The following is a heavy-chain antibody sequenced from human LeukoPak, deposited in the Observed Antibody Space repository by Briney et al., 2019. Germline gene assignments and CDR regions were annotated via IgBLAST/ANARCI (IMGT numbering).Heavy chain of an antibody. CDR3: ARPRGSIVVVPGGDAFDI. J-gene: IGHJ3*02. D-gene: IGHD2-2*01. CDR1: GFTFSSYS. V-gene: IGHV3-21*01. Sequence: PGRSLRLSCAASGFTFSSYSMNWVRQAPGKGLEWVSSISSSSSYIYYADSVKGRFTISRDNAKNSLYLQMNSLRAEDTAVYYCARPRGSIVVVPGGDAFDIWGQGTMVTVSS. CDR2: ISSSSSYI.